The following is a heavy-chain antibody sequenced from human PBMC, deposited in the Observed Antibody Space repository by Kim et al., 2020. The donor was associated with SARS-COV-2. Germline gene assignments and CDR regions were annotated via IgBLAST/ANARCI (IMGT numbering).Heavy chain of an antibody. D-gene: IGHD1-26*01. V-gene: IGHV4-39*01. CDR1: GGSISSSSYY. J-gene: IGHJ6*02. CDR3: ASRSGSPLWDV. Sequence: SETLSLTCTVSGGSISSSSYYWGWIRQPPGKGLEWIGSIYYSGSTYYNPSLKSRVTISVDTSKNQFSLKLSSVTAADTAVYYCASRSGSPLWDVWGQGTTVTVSS. CDR2: IYYSGST.